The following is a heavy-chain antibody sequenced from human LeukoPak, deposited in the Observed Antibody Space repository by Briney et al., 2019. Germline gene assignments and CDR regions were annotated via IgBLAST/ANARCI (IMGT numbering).Heavy chain of an antibody. V-gene: IGHV4-30-4*02. CDR3: ARALYEPAAYPAAYYYYYMDV. D-gene: IGHD2-2*01. CDR2: IYYIGNT. Sequence: SETLSLTCTVSGGSISSGDYYWSWIRQPPGKGLEWIGYIYYIGNTFYNPSLKSRVTISVDTSKNQFSLKLSSVTAADTAVYYCARALYEPAAYPAAYYYYYMDVWGKGTTVTVSS. J-gene: IGHJ6*03. CDR1: GGSISSGDYY.